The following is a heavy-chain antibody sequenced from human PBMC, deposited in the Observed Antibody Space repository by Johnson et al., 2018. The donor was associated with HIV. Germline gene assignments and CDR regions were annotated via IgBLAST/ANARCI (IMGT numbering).Heavy chain of an antibody. CDR1: GFTFSSYA. V-gene: IGHV3-30-3*01. CDR3: ARQHNYDSSGQGGGLDI. Sequence: QVQLVESGGGVVQPGRSLRLSCAASGFTFSSYAMHWVRQAPGKGLEWVAVISYDGSNKYYADSVKGRFTISRDNAKNSLYMEMNSLRAEDTAVYYWARQHNYDSSGQGGGLDIWGQGTMVTVSS. CDR2: ISYDGSNK. D-gene: IGHD3-22*01. J-gene: IGHJ3*02.